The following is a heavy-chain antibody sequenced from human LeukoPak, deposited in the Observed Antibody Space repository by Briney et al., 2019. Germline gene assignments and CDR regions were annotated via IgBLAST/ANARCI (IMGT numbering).Heavy chain of an antibody. D-gene: IGHD3-22*01. CDR1: GGTFSSYA. CDR3: ARDPPMANYYDSSGYPAKPYDAFDI. V-gene: IGHV1-69*04. CDR2: IIPILGIA. J-gene: IGHJ3*02. Sequence: SVKASCKASGGTFSSYAISWVRQAPGQGLEWMGRIIPILGIANYAQKFQGRVTITADKSTSTAYMELSSLRSEDTAVYYCARDPPMANYYDSSGYPAKPYDAFDIWGQGTMVTVSS.